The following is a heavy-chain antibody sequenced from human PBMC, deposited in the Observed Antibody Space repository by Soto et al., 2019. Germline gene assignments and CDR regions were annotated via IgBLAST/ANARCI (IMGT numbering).Heavy chain of an antibody. V-gene: IGHV4-61*01. D-gene: IGHD2-15*01. CDR3: ARGYCSGGSCYRGWDAFDI. CDR2: IYYSGST. Sequence: SETLSLTCTVSGGSVSSGSYYWSWIRQPPGKGLEWIGYIYYSGSTNYNPSLKSRVTISVDTSKNQFSLKLSSVTAADTTVYYCARGYCSGGSCYRGWDAFDIWGQGTRSPSPQ. CDR1: GGSVSSGSYY. J-gene: IGHJ3*02.